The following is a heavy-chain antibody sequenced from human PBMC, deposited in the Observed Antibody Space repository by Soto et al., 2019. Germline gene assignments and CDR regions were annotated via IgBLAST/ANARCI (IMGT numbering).Heavy chain of an antibody. CDR2: VSYSGTT. CDR3: ARGATVTHSDY. Sequence: QVLLQESGPGLVKPSETLSLTCTVSGVSVNSGSFYWTWIRQPPGKGLEWIGFVSYSGTTKYNASLKSRVTISVDTSRSQISLNVSSVTAADTAVYYCARGATVTHSDYWSQGTLVTVSS. V-gene: IGHV4-61*01. D-gene: IGHD4-17*01. CDR1: GVSVNSGSFY. J-gene: IGHJ4*02.